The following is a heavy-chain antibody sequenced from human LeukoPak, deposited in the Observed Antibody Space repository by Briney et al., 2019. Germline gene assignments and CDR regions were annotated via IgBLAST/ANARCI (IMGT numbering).Heavy chain of an antibody. D-gene: IGHD4-17*01. CDR1: GFTFSLFS. CDR3: ARGSYGDFRNDY. CDR2: ITSTSGYI. Sequence: GGSLRLSCAASGFTFSLFSMNWVRRAPGKGLEWVSSITSTSGYIYYADSMKGRFTVSRDNAKNSLYLQMNSLKAEDTAVYYCARGSYGDFRNDYWGQGTLVTVSS. V-gene: IGHV3-21*01. J-gene: IGHJ4*02.